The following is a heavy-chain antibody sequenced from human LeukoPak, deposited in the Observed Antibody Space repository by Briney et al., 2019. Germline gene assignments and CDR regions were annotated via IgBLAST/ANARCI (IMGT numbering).Heavy chain of an antibody. Sequence: SQTLSLTCAISGDSVSSNSAAWNWIRQSPSRGLEWLGRTYYRSKWYNDYAVSVKSRITINPDTSKNQFSLQLNSVTPEDTAVYYCARDQIEMATIMDYCYGMDVWGQGTTVTASS. J-gene: IGHJ6*02. V-gene: IGHV6-1*01. CDR2: TYYRSKWYN. CDR3: ARDQIEMATIMDYCYGMDV. CDR1: GDSVSSNSAA. D-gene: IGHD5-24*01.